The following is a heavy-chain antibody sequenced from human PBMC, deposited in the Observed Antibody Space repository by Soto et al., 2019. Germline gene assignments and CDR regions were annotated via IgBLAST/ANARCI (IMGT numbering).Heavy chain of an antibody. J-gene: IGHJ6*03. CDR1: GGSISSYD. V-gene: IGHV4-59*08. Sequence: QVQLQESGPGLVKPSETLSLTCTVSGGSISSYDWSWIRQPPGKGLEWIGYIYHSGSTNYNPSLKCRVNISVDTSKNQFSLKLSSVTAADTAVYYCAKYNYGFFRGVDYYYMDVWGKGTTVTVSS. D-gene: IGHD3-3*01. CDR2: IYHSGST. CDR3: AKYNYGFFRGVDYYYMDV.